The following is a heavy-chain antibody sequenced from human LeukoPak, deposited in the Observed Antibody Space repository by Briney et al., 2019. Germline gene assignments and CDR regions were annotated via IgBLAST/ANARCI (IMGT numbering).Heavy chain of an antibody. J-gene: IGHJ4*02. CDR1: GFSLSGHW. V-gene: IGHV3-7*01. Sequence: GGSLRLSCTASGFSLSGHWMSWVRQAPGQGLEWVANIGKDGSWIHYADSVKGRFTLSRDNAKNSLSLQMNSLRADDTAIYYCARDLDFYATDYWGQGTLVTVSS. D-gene: IGHD2/OR15-2a*01. CDR2: IGKDGSWI. CDR3: ARDLDFYATDY.